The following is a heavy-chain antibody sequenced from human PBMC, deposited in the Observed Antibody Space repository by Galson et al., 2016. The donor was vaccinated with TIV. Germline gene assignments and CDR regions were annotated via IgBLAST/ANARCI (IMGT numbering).Heavy chain of an antibody. V-gene: IGHV4-59*01. CDR3: ARDKSGYAAIDSFYYYMDV. D-gene: IGHD5-12*01. Sequence: SETLSLTCTVSGGSIGNYSWSWIRQSPGKGLEWIGHMYHSGSTDYKSSLKSRVSISADTSKNQLSLKLTSVTAADTAVYYCARDKSGYAAIDSFYYYMDVWGTGITVTVSS. CDR1: GGSIGNYS. J-gene: IGHJ6*03. CDR2: MYHSGST.